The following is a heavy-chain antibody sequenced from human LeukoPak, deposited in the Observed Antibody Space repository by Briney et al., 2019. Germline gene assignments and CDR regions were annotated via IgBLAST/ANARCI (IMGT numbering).Heavy chain of an antibody. CDR1: GGTFSSYA. D-gene: IGHD3-10*01. CDR3: ARVTYYYGSGSPNWLDP. Sequence: ASVKVSCKASGGTFSSYAISWVRQAPGQGLEWMGGIIPIFGTANYAQKFQGRVTITADESTSTAYMELSSLRSEDTAVYYCARVTYYYGSGSPNWLDPWGQGTLVTVSS. V-gene: IGHV1-69*13. CDR2: IIPIFGTA. J-gene: IGHJ5*02.